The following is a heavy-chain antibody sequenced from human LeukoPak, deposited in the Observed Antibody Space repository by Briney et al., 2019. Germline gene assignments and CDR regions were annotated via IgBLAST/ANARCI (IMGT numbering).Heavy chain of an antibody. CDR3: ARETDSSPLGY. D-gene: IGHD6-13*01. CDR2: ISHSANTI. CDR1: GFTFSSFE. J-gene: IGHJ4*02. V-gene: IGHV3-48*03. Sequence: GGSLRLSCAASGFTFSSFEMNWVRQAPGKWLEWVSYISHSANTIYYADSVKGRFTISRDNAKNSLYLQMNSLRAEDTAVYYCARETDSSPLGYWGQGTLVTVSS.